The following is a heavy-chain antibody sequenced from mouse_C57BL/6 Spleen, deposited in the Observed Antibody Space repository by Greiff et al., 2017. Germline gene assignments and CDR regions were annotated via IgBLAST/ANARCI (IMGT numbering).Heavy chain of an antibody. V-gene: IGHV10-3*01. Sequence: DVQLVESGGGLVQPKGSLKLSCAASGFTFNTYAMHWVRQAPGKGLEWVARIRSKSSNYATYYADSVKDRFTISRDDSQSMLYLQMNNLKTEDTAMYYCVRGGYSLITTVVATDFDYWGQGTTLTVSS. D-gene: IGHD1-1*01. J-gene: IGHJ2*01. CDR2: IRSKSSNYAT. CDR1: GFTFNTYA. CDR3: VRGGYSLITTVVATDFDY.